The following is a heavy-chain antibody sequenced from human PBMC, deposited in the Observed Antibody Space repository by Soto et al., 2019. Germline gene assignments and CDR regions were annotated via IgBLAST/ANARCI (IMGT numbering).Heavy chain of an antibody. CDR3: AHRVLRTVFGLVTTTAIYFDF. D-gene: IGHD3-3*01. Sequence: QITLNESGPTQVKPRQTLTLTCTFSGFSLTTSGGGVGWIRHPPGKAPVWLALTYWDDDKRYSPSLKSRLTITKVSSKNQVVRTMADLDPADTATYYCAHRVLRTVFGLVTTTAIYFDFWGQGTPVAVSS. CDR1: GFSLTTSGGG. CDR2: TYWDDDK. V-gene: IGHV2-5*02. J-gene: IGHJ4*02.